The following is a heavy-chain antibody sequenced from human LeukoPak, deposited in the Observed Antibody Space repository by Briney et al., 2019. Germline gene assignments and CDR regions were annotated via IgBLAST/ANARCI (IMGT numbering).Heavy chain of an antibody. Sequence: GGSLRLSCAASGFTFSSYWMSWVRQAPGKGLEWVANIKQDGSEKYYVDSVKGRFTISRDNAKNSLYLQMNGLRAEDTAVYYCAREGADSYGQGAKNYYYYMDVWGKGTTVTVSS. CDR1: GFTFSSYW. CDR3: AREGADSYGQGAKNYYYYMDV. D-gene: IGHD5-18*01. CDR2: IKQDGSEK. V-gene: IGHV3-7*01. J-gene: IGHJ6*03.